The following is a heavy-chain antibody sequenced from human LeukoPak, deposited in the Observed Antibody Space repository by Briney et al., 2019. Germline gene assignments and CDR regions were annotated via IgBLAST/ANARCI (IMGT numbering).Heavy chain of an antibody. Sequence: PGGSLRLSCAVSGFTFSSYAMSWVRQAPGKGLEWVSAISGSGGSTYYADSVKGRFTISRDNSKNTLYLQMNSLRAEDTAVYYCATVTYYYDSSGPYSDYWGQGTLVTVSS. D-gene: IGHD3-22*01. CDR3: ATVTYYYDSSGPYSDY. V-gene: IGHV3-23*01. CDR1: GFTFSSYA. CDR2: ISGSGGST. J-gene: IGHJ4*02.